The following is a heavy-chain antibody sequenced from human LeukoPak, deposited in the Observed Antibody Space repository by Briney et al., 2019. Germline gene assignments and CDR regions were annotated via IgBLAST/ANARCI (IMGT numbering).Heavy chain of an antibody. Sequence: PSQTLSLTCTVSGGSISSGNYYWSWIRQPPGKGLEWIGYIYYSGSTNYSPSLKSRVTISVDTSKNQFSLKLSSVTAADTAVYYCARSEYSYGADAFDIWGQGTMVTVSS. J-gene: IGHJ3*02. CDR3: ARSEYSYGADAFDI. D-gene: IGHD5-18*01. CDR1: GGSISSGNYY. CDR2: IYYSGST. V-gene: IGHV4-61*01.